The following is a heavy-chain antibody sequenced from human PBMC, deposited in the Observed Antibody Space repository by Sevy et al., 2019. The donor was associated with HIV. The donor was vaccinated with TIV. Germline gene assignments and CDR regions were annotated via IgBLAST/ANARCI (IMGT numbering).Heavy chain of an antibody. Sequence: GGSLRLSCAASGFTFRSYAMSWVRQAPGKGLGWVSAISGRGGSTDSADSVKGRFTISRDNSKNTLYMQMNSLRAEDTAVYYCAKDPRTDLEWIFDYWGQGTLVTVSS. CDR3: AKDPRTDLEWIFDY. CDR2: ISGRGGST. CDR1: GFTFRSYA. J-gene: IGHJ4*02. D-gene: IGHD3-3*01. V-gene: IGHV3-23*01.